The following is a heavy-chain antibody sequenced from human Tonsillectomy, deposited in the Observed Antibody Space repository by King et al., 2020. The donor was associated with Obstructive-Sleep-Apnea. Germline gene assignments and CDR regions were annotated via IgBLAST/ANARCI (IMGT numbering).Heavy chain of an antibody. Sequence: MQLQESGPGLVKPSETLSLTCSVSGGSISSSTYYWGWIRQPPGKGLEWIGSIYYSGRTYYNPSLKTRVTISVDTSKNQFSLKLSSLTAADTAVYYCAREGAAATNWFDPWGQGTLVTVSS. CDR2: IYYSGRT. D-gene: IGHD2-15*01. J-gene: IGHJ5*02. CDR1: GGSISSSTYY. V-gene: IGHV4-39*07. CDR3: AREGAAATNWFDP.